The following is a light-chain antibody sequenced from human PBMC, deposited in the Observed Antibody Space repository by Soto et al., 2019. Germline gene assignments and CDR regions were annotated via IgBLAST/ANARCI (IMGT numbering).Light chain of an antibody. CDR2: KTS. CDR1: QSVTKW. J-gene: IGKJ1*01. Sequence: DIHMTQSPSTLSTSVGDRVTINCRASQSVTKWLAWYQQKPGKAPKLLIYKTSSLESGVPSRFSGSGSGTEFTITTSSMQPDDFAAYYCHHWTDYSWTFGQGTKVEVK. CDR3: HHWTDYSWT. V-gene: IGKV1-5*03.